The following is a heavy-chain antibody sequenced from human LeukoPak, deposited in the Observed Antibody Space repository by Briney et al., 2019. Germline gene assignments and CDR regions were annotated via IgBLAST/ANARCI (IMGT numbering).Heavy chain of an antibody. Sequence: SETPSLTCSVSGGSISSYYWSWIRQPAGKGLEWIGRIHTSGSTNYNPSLKSRVTMSVDTSKNQFSLKLSSVTAADTAVYYCARDKYYYDSSGYYYFDYWGQGTLVTVSS. J-gene: IGHJ4*02. CDR1: GGSISSYY. CDR2: IHTSGST. V-gene: IGHV4-4*07. CDR3: ARDKYYYDSSGYYYFDY. D-gene: IGHD3-22*01.